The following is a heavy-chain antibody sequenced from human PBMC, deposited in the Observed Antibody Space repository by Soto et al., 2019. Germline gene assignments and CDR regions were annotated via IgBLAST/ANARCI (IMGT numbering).Heavy chain of an antibody. D-gene: IGHD4-17*01. V-gene: IGHV4-4*02. CDR3: ARVWTTVTNWFDP. J-gene: IGHJ5*02. CDR2: IYHSGST. CDR1: GGSINSTNW. Sequence: QVQLQESGPGLVKPSGTLSLTCAVSGGSINSTNWWSWVRQPPGKGLDWIGEIYHSGSTNYNPSLKSRVNISVDKSKNQFSLKLSSVTAADTAVYYCARVWTTVTNWFDPWGQGTLVTVSS.